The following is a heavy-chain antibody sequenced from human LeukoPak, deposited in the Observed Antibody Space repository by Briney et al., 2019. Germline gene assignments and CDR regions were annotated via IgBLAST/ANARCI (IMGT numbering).Heavy chain of an antibody. D-gene: IGHD3-10*01. CDR1: GYTFTGYY. CDR3: ARVNGARVRGVTDY. V-gene: IGHV1-2*02. Sequence: ASVKVSCKASGYTFTGYYMHWVRQAPGQGLEWMGWINPNSGGTNYAQKFQGRVTMTRNTSISTAYMELSSLRSEDTAVYYCARVNGARVRGVTDYWGQGTLVTVSS. J-gene: IGHJ4*02. CDR2: INPNSGGT.